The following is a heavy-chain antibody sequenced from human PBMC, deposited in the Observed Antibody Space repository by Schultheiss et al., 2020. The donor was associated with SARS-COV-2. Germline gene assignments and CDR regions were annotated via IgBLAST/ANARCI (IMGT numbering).Heavy chain of an antibody. V-gene: IGHV3-11*06. CDR2: ISSSSSYI. J-gene: IGHJ6*02. CDR1: GFTFSDYY. CDR3: AKAAETYYYYYGMDV. Sequence: GGSLRLSCSASGFTFSDYYMSWIRQAPGKGLEWVSSISSSSSYIYYADSVKGRFTISRDNSKNTLYLQMNSLRAEDTAVYYCAKAAETYYYYYGMDVWGQGTTVTVSS.